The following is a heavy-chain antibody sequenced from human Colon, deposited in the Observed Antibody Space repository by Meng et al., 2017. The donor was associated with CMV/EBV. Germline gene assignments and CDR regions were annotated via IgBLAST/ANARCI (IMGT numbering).Heavy chain of an antibody. CDR2: IWYDGTNK. J-gene: IGHJ6*02. CDR3: VKVEDDFGEPISGAMDV. Sequence: GESLKISCTTSGFSFSNSAMHWVRQAPGKGLEWAAVIWYDGTNKYYADSVKGRFTISRDNAKNSLYLQMNSLRGEDTAIYYCVKVEDDFGEPISGAMDVWGQGTTVTVSS. CDR1: GFSFSNSA. V-gene: IGHV3-33*03. D-gene: IGHD3-10*01.